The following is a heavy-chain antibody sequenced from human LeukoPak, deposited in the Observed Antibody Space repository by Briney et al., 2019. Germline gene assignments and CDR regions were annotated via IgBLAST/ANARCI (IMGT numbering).Heavy chain of an antibody. J-gene: IGHJ5*02. CDR3: ATNDYDFWSGYSTSNNWFDP. D-gene: IGHD3-3*01. CDR1: GYDFARKW. CDR2: IYPGDSDT. V-gene: IGHV5-51*01. Sequence: GEPLNISCKTSGYDFARKWIGWVRQMPGKGLEWVGFIYPGDSDTRYNPSFQGQVTISADKFISTTYLQWTSLKASDTAMYYCATNDYDFWSGYSTSNNWFDPWGQGTLVTVSS.